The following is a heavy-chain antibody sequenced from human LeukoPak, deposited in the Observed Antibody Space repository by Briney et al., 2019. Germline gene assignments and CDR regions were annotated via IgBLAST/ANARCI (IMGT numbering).Heavy chain of an antibody. CDR3: ARDEVGHYALAL. Sequence: KPSETLSLTCAVSGGSLKNHYLTWIRQSPGKRLGWIGLINSAGTTVYDPSLKSRVSISIDTSKNQFSLTMRSMTATDTAVYYCARDEVGHYALALWGQGTPVTVSS. CDR2: INSAGTT. J-gene: IGHJ5*02. V-gene: IGHV4-34*01. CDR1: GGSLKNHY. D-gene: IGHD4-17*01.